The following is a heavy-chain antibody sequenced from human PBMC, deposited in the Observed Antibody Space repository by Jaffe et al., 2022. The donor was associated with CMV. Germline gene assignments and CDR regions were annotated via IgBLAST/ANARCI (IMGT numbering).Heavy chain of an antibody. D-gene: IGHD3-9*01. Sequence: QLQLQESGPGLVKPSETLSLTCTVSGGSISSSSYYWGWIRQPPGKGLEWIGSIYYSGSTYYNPSLKSRVTISVDTSKNQFSLKLSSVTAADTAVYYCARHSDYDILTGYAFPFDYWGQGTLVTVSS. CDR2: IYYSGST. V-gene: IGHV4-39*01. CDR3: ARHSDYDILTGYAFPFDY. J-gene: IGHJ4*02. CDR1: GGSISSSSYY.